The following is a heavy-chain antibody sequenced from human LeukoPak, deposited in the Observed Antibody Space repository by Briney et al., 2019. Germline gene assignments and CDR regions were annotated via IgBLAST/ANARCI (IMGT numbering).Heavy chain of an antibody. Sequence: ASVKVSCKASGYTFTGYYMHWVRQAPGQGLEWMGWINPNSGGTNYAQKFQGRVTMTRDTSISTAYMELSRLRSDDTAVYYCARVFHQWAGGTGDGSLDYWGQGTLVTVSS. CDR1: GYTFTGYY. V-gene: IGHV1-2*02. CDR3: ARVFHQWAGGTGDGSLDY. D-gene: IGHD7-27*01. J-gene: IGHJ4*02. CDR2: INPNSGGT.